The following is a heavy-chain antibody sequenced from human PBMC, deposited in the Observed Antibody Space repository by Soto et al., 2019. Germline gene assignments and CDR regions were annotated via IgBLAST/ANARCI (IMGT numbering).Heavy chain of an antibody. CDR1: GFTFSSYA. V-gene: IGHV3-30-3*01. J-gene: IGHJ4*02. CDR2: ISYDGSNK. D-gene: IGHD2-15*01. Sequence: QVQLVESGGGVVQPGRSLRLSCAASGFTFSSYAMHWVRQAPGKGLEWVAVISYDGSNKYYADSVKGRFPISRDISKTTLYLQMNSLRAEDTSVYYCATAGGLLLDYWGQGTLVTVSS. CDR3: ATAGGLLLDY.